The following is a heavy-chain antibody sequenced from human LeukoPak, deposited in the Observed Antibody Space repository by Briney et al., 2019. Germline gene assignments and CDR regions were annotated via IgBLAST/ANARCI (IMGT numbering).Heavy chain of an antibody. D-gene: IGHD5-18*01. J-gene: IGHJ4*02. V-gene: IGHV3-74*01. CDR3: ARGAKDGYSSWNY. Sequence: GGSLRLSCAASGFTFSSYWMHWVRQAPGKGPVWVSRINSDGSSTSYAESVKGRFTISRDNAKNTVYLQMNSLRAEDTAVYYCARGAKDGYSSWNYWGQGTLVTVSS. CDR1: GFTFSSYW. CDR2: INSDGSST.